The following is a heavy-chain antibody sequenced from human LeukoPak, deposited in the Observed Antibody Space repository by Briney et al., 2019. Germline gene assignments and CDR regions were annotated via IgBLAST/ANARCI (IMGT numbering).Heavy chain of an antibody. V-gene: IGHV1-2*02. CDR1: GYSFSDYY. CDR3: ARATSGGNTIDY. D-gene: IGHD4-23*01. CDR2: IDPKRDPKRGGT. Sequence: ASVKVSFEASGYSFSDYYLHWVRLAPGQGLEWMGWIDPKRDPKRGGTNYAQKFQGRVTMTRDTSISTVYMELSGLRSDDTAVYYCARATSGGNTIDYWGQGTLVTVSS. J-gene: IGHJ4*02.